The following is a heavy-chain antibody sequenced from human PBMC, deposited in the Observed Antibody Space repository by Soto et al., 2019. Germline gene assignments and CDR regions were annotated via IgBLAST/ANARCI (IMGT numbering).Heavy chain of an antibody. D-gene: IGHD6-13*01. CDR1: GFTFSSYA. CDR2: ISYDGSNK. Sequence: GGSLRLSCAASGFTFSSYAMHWVRQAPGKGLEWVAVISYDGSNKYYADSVKGRFTISRDNSKNTLYLQMNSLRAEDTGVYYCARLAGSSWYDGRFDYWGQGTLVTVSS. J-gene: IGHJ4*02. CDR3: ARLAGSSWYDGRFDY. V-gene: IGHV3-30-3*01.